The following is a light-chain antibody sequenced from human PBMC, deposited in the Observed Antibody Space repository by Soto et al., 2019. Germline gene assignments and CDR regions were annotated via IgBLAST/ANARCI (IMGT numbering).Light chain of an antibody. CDR1: QNISSW. CDR3: QQYNLKSIS. CDR2: QAS. Sequence: DIQMTQSPSTLSASIGDRVTITCRASQNISSWLSWYQQKPGKAPNLLIYQASILESGVPSRFSGRGSGTEFSLTISSLQPDDFATFYCQQYNLKSISFGGGTKVDIK. J-gene: IGKJ4*01. V-gene: IGKV1-5*03.